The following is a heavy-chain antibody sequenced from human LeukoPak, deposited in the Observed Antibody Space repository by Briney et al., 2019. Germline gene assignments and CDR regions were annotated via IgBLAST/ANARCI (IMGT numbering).Heavy chain of an antibody. D-gene: IGHD3-22*01. V-gene: IGHV3-23*01. CDR2: VSGSGAYT. J-gene: IGHJ4*02. CDR3: AKDGKRITMIGVVRRGHYLDY. Sequence: PGGSLRLSCAASGFTFSDYGMSWVRQAPGKGLEWVSAVSGSGAYTYYADSVKGRFTISRDNSKNTLYLQMNNLRAGDTAVYYCAKDGKRITMIGVVRRGHYLDYWGQGTLVIVSS. CDR1: GFTFSDYG.